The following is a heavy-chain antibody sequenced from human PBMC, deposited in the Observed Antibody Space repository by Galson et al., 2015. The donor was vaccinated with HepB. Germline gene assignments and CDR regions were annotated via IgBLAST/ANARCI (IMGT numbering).Heavy chain of an antibody. Sequence: SLRLSCAASGFTFSSHGMNWVRQAPGKGLEWLSFIMLSSSTIYYADSVRGRFTISRDNAKNSLYLQMNSLRVEDTAVYYCARDHCSSTSCKFFDSWGQGTLVTVSS. V-gene: IGHV3-48*01. CDR1: GFTFSSHG. CDR2: IMLSSSTI. CDR3: ARDHCSSTSCKFFDS. J-gene: IGHJ4*02. D-gene: IGHD2-2*01.